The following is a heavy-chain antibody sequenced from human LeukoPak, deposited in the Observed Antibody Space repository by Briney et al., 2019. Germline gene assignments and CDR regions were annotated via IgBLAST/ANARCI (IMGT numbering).Heavy chain of an antibody. Sequence: GASLRLSCAASGFTFSSYAMSWVRQAPGKGLEWVSAISGSGGSTYYADSVKGRFTISRDNSKNTLYLQMNSLRAEDTAVYYCGKDQRMVERLGWFDPWGQGTLVTVSS. CDR2: ISGSGGST. J-gene: IGHJ5*02. CDR1: GFTFSSYA. D-gene: IGHD1-1*01. V-gene: IGHV3-23*01. CDR3: GKDQRMVERLGWFDP.